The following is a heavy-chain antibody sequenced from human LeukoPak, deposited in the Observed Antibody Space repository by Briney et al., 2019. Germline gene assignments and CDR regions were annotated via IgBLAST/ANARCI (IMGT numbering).Heavy chain of an antibody. CDR1: GGSISSYY. CDR3: ARSNFGWSGSYYYFDY. J-gene: IGHJ4*02. D-gene: IGHD1-26*01. Sequence: PSETLSLTCTVSGGSISSYYWSWIRQPPGKGLEWIAYIYYSGSTNYNPSLKSRVTISVDTSKNQFSLKLSSVTAADTAVYYCARSNFGWSGSYYYFDYWGQGTLVTVSS. CDR2: IYYSGST. V-gene: IGHV4-59*01.